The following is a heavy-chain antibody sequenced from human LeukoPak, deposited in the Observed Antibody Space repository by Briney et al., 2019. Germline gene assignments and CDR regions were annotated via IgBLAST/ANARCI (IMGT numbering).Heavy chain of an antibody. CDR2: IYSGGST. CDR3: AKDPNYYGSGSYVGY. V-gene: IGHV3-53*01. D-gene: IGHD3-10*01. Sequence: PGGSLRLSCAASGFTVSSNYMSWVRQAPGKGLEWVSVIYSGGSTYYADSVKGRFTISRDNSKNTLYLQMNSLRAEDTAVYYCAKDPNYYGSGSYVGYWGQGTLVTVSS. CDR1: GFTVSSNY. J-gene: IGHJ4*02.